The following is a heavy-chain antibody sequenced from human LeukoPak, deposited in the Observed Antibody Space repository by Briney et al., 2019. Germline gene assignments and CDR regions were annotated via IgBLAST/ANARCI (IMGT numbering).Heavy chain of an antibody. D-gene: IGHD2-2*01. CDR1: GFTFNSYE. J-gene: IGHJ3*02. V-gene: IGHV3-48*03. Sequence: PGGSLRLSCAASGFTFNSYEMNWVRQAPGQGLEWVSYISRSGNNIYYADSVKGRFTISRDNAKNSLYMQMNTLRAEDTAVYYWAGDVVLPAAVGHASYIWGQGTMVTVSS. CDR3: AGDVVLPAAVGHASYI. CDR2: ISRSGNNI.